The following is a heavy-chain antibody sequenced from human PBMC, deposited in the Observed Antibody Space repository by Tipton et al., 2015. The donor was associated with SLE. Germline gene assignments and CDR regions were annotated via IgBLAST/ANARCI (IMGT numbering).Heavy chain of an antibody. D-gene: IGHD3-3*01. CDR2: IWYDGSNK. CDR1: GFTFSSYG. J-gene: IGHJ6*03. Sequence: RSLRLSCAASGFTFSSYGMHWVRQAPGKGLEWVAVIWYDGSNKYYADSVKGRFTISRDNSKNTLYLQMNSLRAEDTAVYSCARRFLEWSSYYYMDVWGKGTTVTVSS. CDR3: ARRFLEWSSYYYMDV. V-gene: IGHV3-33*01.